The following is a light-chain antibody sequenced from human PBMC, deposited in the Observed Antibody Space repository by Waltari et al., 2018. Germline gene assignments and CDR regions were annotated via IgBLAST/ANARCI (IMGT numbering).Light chain of an antibody. Sequence: EIVLTQSPATLSLCPGERANLSCRASQSVIRYLAWYQQKPGQAPRLLIYDASNRATGIPARFSGSGSGTDFTLTISSLEPEDFAVYYCQQRRSWPPVTFGQGTRLEIK. V-gene: IGKV3-11*01. CDR1: QSVIRY. CDR2: DAS. J-gene: IGKJ5*01. CDR3: QQRRSWPPVT.